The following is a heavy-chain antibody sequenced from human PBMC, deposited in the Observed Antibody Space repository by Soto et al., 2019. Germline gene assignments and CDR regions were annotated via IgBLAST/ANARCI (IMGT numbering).Heavy chain of an antibody. Sequence: EVQLVEAGGGVVQPGGSLRLSCAASGFTFSTNLMHWVRQAPGQGLVWVSRINSEGTNAAYADSVQGRFTISRDNAKNTLYLQMNSLTGEDTAVYYCAKAGAGVANFDYWGQGTLVTVSS. J-gene: IGHJ4*02. CDR1: GFTFSTNL. V-gene: IGHV3-74*01. CDR2: INSEGTNA. CDR3: AKAGAGVANFDY. D-gene: IGHD3-3*01.